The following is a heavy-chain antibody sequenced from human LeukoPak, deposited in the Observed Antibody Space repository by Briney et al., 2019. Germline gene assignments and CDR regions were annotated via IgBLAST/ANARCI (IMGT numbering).Heavy chain of an antibody. CDR2: INWNGGST. Sequence: GGSLRLSCAASGFTFDDYGMSWVRQAPGKGLEWVSGINWNGGSTGYADSVKGRFTISRDNAKNSLYLQMNSLRAEDTALYYCARIRYGSGSYYNYYYYYMDVWGKGTTVTVSS. D-gene: IGHD3-10*01. J-gene: IGHJ6*03. CDR3: ARIRYGSGSYYNYYYYYMDV. V-gene: IGHV3-20*04. CDR1: GFTFDDYG.